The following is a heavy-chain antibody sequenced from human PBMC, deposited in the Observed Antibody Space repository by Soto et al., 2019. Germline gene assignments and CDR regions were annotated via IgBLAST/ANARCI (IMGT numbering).Heavy chain of an antibody. CDR1: GYTFISYG. V-gene: IGHV1-18*01. Sequence: QVQLVQSGPEMKKPGASVKVSCKASGYTFISYGISWVRQAPGQGLEWMGWITSYSGNTNYAQKFQGRVNMTTDTSTSTAYMELRSLRSDDTALYYCARTYVSGMSSDYWGQGTLVTVSS. CDR2: ITSYSGNT. CDR3: ARTYVSGMSSDY. J-gene: IGHJ4*02. D-gene: IGHD3-10*01.